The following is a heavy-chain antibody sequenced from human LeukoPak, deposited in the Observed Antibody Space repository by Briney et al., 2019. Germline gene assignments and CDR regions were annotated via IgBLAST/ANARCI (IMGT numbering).Heavy chain of an antibody. CDR3: AKDSYYRWERYYYYGMDV. Sequence: GGSLRLSCAASGFTFNTYSMNWVRQAPGKGLEWVSYISGSRSTKYYADSVKGRFTISRDNSKNTLYLQMNSLRAEDTAVYYCAKDSYYRWERYYYYGMDVWGQGTTVTVS. CDR2: ISGSRSTK. CDR1: GFTFNTYS. D-gene: IGHD3-22*01. J-gene: IGHJ6*02. V-gene: IGHV3-48*01.